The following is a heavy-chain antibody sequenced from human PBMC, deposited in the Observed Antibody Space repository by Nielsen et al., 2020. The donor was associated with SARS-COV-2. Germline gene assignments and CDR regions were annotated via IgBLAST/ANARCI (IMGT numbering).Heavy chain of an antibody. Sequence: GGSLRLSCAASGFTFSDYYMSWIRQAPGKGLEWVSYISSSGSTIYYADSVKGRFTISRDNAKNSLYLQMNSLRAEDTAVYYCARSSPVAGTYYYYGMDVWGQGTTVTVSS. CDR2: ISSSGSTI. J-gene: IGHJ6*02. CDR1: GFTFSDYY. D-gene: IGHD1/OR15-1a*01. V-gene: IGHV3-11*04. CDR3: ARSSPVAGTYYYYGMDV.